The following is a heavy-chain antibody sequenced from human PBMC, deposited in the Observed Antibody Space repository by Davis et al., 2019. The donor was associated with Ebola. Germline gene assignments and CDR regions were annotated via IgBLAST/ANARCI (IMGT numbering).Heavy chain of an antibody. CDR2: IYPGASDI. V-gene: IGHV5-51*01. J-gene: IGHJ6*02. Sequence: PGGPLRLSCQGFGYPFTKYYISWVRQMPGKGLEWMGIIYPGASDIRYGPSFQGQVTFPADTSINTAYRQWSSLKASDTAMYYCARHSGGLDFWGQGTTVTVSS. CDR1: GYPFTKYY. CDR3: ARHSGGLDF.